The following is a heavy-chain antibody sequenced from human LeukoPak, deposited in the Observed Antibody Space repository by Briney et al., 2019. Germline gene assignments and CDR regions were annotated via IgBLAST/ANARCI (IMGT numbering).Heavy chain of an antibody. D-gene: IGHD3-10*01. J-gene: IGHJ4*02. V-gene: IGHV3-7*01. Sequence: GSLRLSRSASGFTFRNYLMTWVRQSPGKGLEWVAIIKHDGSDKYCVDSVKGRFTISRDNAKNSLYLQMSSLRAEVTAVYYCARGGHRQKEFWGQGTLVTVSS. CDR2: IKHDGSDK. CDR3: ARGGHRQKEF. CDR1: GFTFRNYL.